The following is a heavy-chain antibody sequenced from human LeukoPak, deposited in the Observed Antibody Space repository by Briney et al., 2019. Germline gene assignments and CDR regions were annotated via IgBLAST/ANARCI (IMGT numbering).Heavy chain of an antibody. CDR1: GFTFSSYS. V-gene: IGHV3-48*01. CDR3: ARGHDYGDYPRDY. CDR2: ITASGTAM. Sequence: GGSLRLSCAASGFTFSSYSMNWVRQAPGKGLEWVSHITASGTAMFYADSVKGRFTISRDNSKNTLYLQMNSLRAEDTAVYYCARGHDYGDYPRDYWGQGTLVTVSS. J-gene: IGHJ4*02. D-gene: IGHD4-17*01.